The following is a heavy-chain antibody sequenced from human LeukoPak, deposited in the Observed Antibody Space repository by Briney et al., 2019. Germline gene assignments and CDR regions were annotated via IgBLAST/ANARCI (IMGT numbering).Heavy chain of an antibody. V-gene: IGHV2-70*11. D-gene: IGHD1-26*01. Sequence: SSPALVKPTQTLTLTCTFSGFSLSTSGMCVSWIRQPPGKALEWLARIDWDDDKYYSTSLKTRLTISKDTSKNQVVLTMTNMDPVDTATYYCARTSGSRYYFDYWGQGTLVTVSS. J-gene: IGHJ4*02. CDR1: GFSLSTSGMC. CDR3: ARTSGSRYYFDY. CDR2: IDWDDDK.